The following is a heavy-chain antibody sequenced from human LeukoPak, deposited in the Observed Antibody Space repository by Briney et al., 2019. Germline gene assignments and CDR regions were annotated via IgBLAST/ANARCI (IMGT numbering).Heavy chain of an antibody. V-gene: IGHV4-34*01. J-gene: IGHJ4*02. D-gene: IGHD5-18*01. CDR3: AIVDTAIVSDY. CDR1: GGSFSGYY. Sequence: SETLSLTCAVYGGSFSGYYWSWIRQPPGKGLEWIGEINHSGSTNYNPSLKSRVTISVDTSKNQFSLKLSSVTAADTAVYYCAIVDTAIVSDYWGQGTLVTVSS. CDR2: INHSGST.